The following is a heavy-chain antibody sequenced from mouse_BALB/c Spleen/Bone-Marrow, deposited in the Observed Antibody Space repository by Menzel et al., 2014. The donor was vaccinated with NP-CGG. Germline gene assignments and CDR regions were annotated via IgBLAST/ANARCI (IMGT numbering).Heavy chain of an antibody. V-gene: IGHV1S81*02. CDR3: TRSRRAMDY. J-gene: IGHJ4*01. Sequence: QVQLQQSGAELVKPGASVKLSCKASGYTFSSDYMYWVKQRPGQGLEWIGEINPSNGGTNFNEKFKSKATLTVDKSSSTPYMQLSSLTSEDSAVYYCTRSRRAMDYWGQGTSVTVSS. CDR2: INPSNGGT. CDR1: GYTFSSDY. D-gene: IGHD2-12*01.